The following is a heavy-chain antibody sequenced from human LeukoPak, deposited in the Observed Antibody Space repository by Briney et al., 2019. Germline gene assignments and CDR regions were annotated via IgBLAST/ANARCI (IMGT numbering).Heavy chain of an antibody. CDR3: ARGGIRSVRGEDAFDI. D-gene: IGHD3-10*01. CDR2: ISSNGGST. V-gene: IGHV3-64*01. CDR1: GFTFSSYA. J-gene: IGHJ3*02. Sequence: PGGSLRLSCAASGFTFSSYAMHWVRQAPGKGLEYVSAISSNGGSTYYANSVKGRFTISRDNSKNTLYLQMGSLRSEDTAVYYCARGGIRSVRGEDAFDIWGQGTMVPVSS.